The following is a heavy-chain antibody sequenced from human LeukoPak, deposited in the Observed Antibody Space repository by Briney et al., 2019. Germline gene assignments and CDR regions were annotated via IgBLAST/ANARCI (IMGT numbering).Heavy chain of an antibody. CDR1: GFFFRTHG. CDR2: ISYDGSQK. V-gene: IGHV3-30*03. D-gene: IGHD6-13*01. Sequence: GGSLSLSCTVSGFFFRTHGMHWVRQAPGKGLEWLSVISYDGSQKHYADSVKGRFTISRDNAKNSLDLQMSSLRADDTAVYYCARGGSSRFDQWGQGTLVTVSS. J-gene: IGHJ4*02. CDR3: ARGGSSRFDQ.